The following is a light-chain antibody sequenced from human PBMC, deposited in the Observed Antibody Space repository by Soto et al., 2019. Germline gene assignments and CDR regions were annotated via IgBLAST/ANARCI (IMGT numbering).Light chain of an antibody. Sequence: AIQMTLPIPSPADSVAVRVTITCRASQGISNELGWYQQKPGKAPKLLIYAASSLQSGVPSRFSGSGSGTDFTLTISSLQPEDFATYYCLQVYNYPPTFGGGTKVDIK. CDR3: LQVYNYPPT. V-gene: IGKV1-6*01. CDR1: QGISNE. CDR2: AAS. J-gene: IGKJ4*02.